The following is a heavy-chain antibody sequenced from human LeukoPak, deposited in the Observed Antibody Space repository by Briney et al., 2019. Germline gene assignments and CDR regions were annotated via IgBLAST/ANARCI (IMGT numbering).Heavy chain of an antibody. D-gene: IGHD1-26*01. J-gene: IGHJ4*02. CDR1: GVSISSHY. Sequence: SETLSLTCTVSGVSISSHYWSWLRQPPGKGLEWIGYIYYSGSTNYNPSLESRVTISVDTSKNQFSLKLSPVTAADTAVYYCAGGSDGSFSSVDYWGQGTLVTVSS. CDR3: AGGSDGSFSSVDY. CDR2: IYYSGST. V-gene: IGHV4-59*11.